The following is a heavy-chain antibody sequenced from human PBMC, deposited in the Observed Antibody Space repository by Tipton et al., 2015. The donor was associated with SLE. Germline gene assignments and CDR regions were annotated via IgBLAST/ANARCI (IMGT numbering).Heavy chain of an antibody. V-gene: IGHV4-59*01. Sequence: TLSLTCTVSSGSISSSYWSWIRQPPGKGLEWIGYIYYSGSTNYNPSLKSRVTISVDTSKNQFSLKLSSVTAADTAVYYCARVSDYGDYGGMSWFDPWGQGTLVTVSS. CDR3: ARVSDYGDYGGMSWFDP. CDR1: SGSISSSY. D-gene: IGHD4-17*01. CDR2: IYYSGST. J-gene: IGHJ5*02.